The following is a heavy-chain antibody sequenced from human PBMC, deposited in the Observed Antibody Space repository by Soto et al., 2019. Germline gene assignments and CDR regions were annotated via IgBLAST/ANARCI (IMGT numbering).Heavy chain of an antibody. CDR3: ARRLYYDSSGFEGGGMDV. J-gene: IGHJ6*02. V-gene: IGHV3-48*01. Sequence: GGSLRLSCAASGFTFSSYSMNWVRQAPGKGLEWVSYISRSSSTIYYADSVKGRFTISRDNAKNSLYLQMNSLRAEDTAVYYCARRLYYDSSGFEGGGMDVWGQGTTVTVSS. D-gene: IGHD3-22*01. CDR2: ISRSSSTI. CDR1: GFTFSSYS.